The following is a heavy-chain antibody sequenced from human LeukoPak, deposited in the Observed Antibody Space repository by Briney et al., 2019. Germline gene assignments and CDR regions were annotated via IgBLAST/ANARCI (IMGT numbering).Heavy chain of an antibody. CDR2: IYYSGST. CDR1: GGSINSYH. D-gene: IGHD7-27*01. V-gene: IGHV4-59*12. CDR3: AGSYKWGDGFDI. J-gene: IGHJ3*02. Sequence: PSETLSLTCSVSGGSINSYHWSWIRQPPGKGLEWIAYIYYSGSTNYNPSLKSRVTISIDTSKNQFSLKLRSVTAADTAMYYCAGSYKWGDGFDIWGQGTMVTVSS.